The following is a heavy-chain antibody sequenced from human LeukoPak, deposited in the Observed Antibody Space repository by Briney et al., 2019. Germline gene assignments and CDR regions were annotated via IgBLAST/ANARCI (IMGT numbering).Heavy chain of an antibody. V-gene: IGHV5-10-1*01. D-gene: IGHD3-22*01. Sequence: PGESLKISCKGSGYSFTSYWISWVRQMPGKGLEWMGRIDPSDSYSNYSPSFQGHVTISADKSISTAYLQWSSLKASDTAMYYCARRPYYDRYYFDYWGQGTLVTVSS. CDR3: ARRPYYDRYYFDY. J-gene: IGHJ4*02. CDR2: IDPSDSYS. CDR1: GYSFTSYW.